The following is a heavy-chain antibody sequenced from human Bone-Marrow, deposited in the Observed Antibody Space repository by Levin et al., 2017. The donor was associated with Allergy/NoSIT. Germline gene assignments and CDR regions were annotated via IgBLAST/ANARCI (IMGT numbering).Heavy chain of an antibody. CDR1: GFSLTTSGVG. CDR2: IYWNDVQ. CDR3: AYTSRWDTVMVTFEY. Sequence: SGPTLVKPTQTLTLTCTFSGFSLTTSGVGVGWIRQPPGKALEWLALIYWNDVQRGSPSLNNRLTITKDASKNQVVLTMTNMDPVDTATYFCAYTSRWDTVMVTFEYWGQGTLVPVSS. J-gene: IGHJ4*02. D-gene: IGHD5-18*01. V-gene: IGHV2-5*01.